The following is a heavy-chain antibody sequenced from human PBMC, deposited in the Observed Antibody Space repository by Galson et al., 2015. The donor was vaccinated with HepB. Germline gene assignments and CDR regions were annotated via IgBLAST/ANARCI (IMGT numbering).Heavy chain of an antibody. CDR3: TRLGDLSGYSSS. J-gene: IGHJ4*02. CDR2: IRSKASSHAT. D-gene: IGHD2-2*01. CDR1: GFTFSGPA. V-gene: IGHV3-73*01. Sequence: SLRLSCAAHGFTFSGPAIHWVRQAYGKGLEWVGRIRSKASSHATAYAASLEGRFTISRDDSKNTAYLHMNRLKTEDTAVYYCTRLGDLSGYSSSWGQGTLVTVSS.